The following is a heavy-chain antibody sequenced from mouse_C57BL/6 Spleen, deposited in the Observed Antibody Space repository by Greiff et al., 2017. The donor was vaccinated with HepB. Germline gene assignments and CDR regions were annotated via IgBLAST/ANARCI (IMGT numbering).Heavy chain of an antibody. CDR2: IRNKANGYTT. V-gene: IGHV7-3*01. CDR3: ARSRYEALYYYGSSCGYFDY. Sequence: EVKLVESGGGLVQPGGSLSLSCAASGFTFTDYYMSWVRQPPGKALEWLGFIRNKANGYTTEYSASVKGRFTISRDNSQSILYLQMNALRAEDSATYYCARSRYEALYYYGSSCGYFDYWGQGTTLTVSS. CDR1: GFTFTDYY. D-gene: IGHD1-1*01. J-gene: IGHJ2*01.